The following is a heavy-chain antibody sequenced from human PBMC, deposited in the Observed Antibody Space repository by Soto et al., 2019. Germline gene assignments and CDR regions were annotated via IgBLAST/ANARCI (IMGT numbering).Heavy chain of an antibody. CDR3: ARWSVPAAIRYFDY. CDR1: GGSFSGYY. J-gene: IGHJ4*02. CDR2: INHSGST. Sequence: QVQLQQWGAGLLKPSETLSLTCAVYGGSFSGYYWSWIRQPTGKGLEWFGEINHSGSTNYNPSLKSRVTISVDTSKNQFSLKLSSVTAADTAVYYCARWSVPAAIRYFDYWGQGTLVTVSS. V-gene: IGHV4-34*01. D-gene: IGHD2-2*02.